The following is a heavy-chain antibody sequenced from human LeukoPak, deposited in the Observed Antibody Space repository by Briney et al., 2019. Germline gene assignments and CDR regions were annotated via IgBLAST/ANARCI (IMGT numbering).Heavy chain of an antibody. CDR3: ARDSVRYFDWSTFDY. Sequence: GASVKVSCKASGGTFSSYAISWVRQAPGQGLEWMGRIIPILGIANYAQKFQGRVTITADKSTSTAYMELSSLRSEDTAVYHCARDSVRYFDWSTFDYWGQGTLVTVSS. CDR1: GGTFSSYA. V-gene: IGHV1-69*04. CDR2: IIPILGIA. D-gene: IGHD3-9*01. J-gene: IGHJ4*02.